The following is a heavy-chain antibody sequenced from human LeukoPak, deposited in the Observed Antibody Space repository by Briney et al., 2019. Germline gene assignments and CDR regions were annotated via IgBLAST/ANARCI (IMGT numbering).Heavy chain of an antibody. V-gene: IGHV3-30*02. Sequence: GGSLRLSCAGSGFTFSSYGMHWVRQAPGKGLEWVAFIRYDGTNKFYADSVKGRFTISRDISKNSLYLQMNSLRAEDTAVYYCARDPGYRSGGSCQYYYYYYMDVWGKGTTVTVSS. CDR2: IRYDGTNK. J-gene: IGHJ6*03. CDR1: GFTFSSYG. D-gene: IGHD2-15*01. CDR3: ARDPGYRSGGSCQYYYYYYMDV.